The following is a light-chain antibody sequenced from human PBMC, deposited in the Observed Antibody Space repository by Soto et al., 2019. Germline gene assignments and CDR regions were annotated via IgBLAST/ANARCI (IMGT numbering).Light chain of an antibody. V-gene: IGLV2-18*02. CDR3: SSCTSSKTVV. CDR1: SSDVGYYNL. CDR2: EVS. Sequence: QSVLTQPPSVSGSPGQSVTISCTGTSSDVGYYNLVSWYQHPPGTDPKLMIYEVSNRPSGVPDRFSGSKSGNTASRTSSGLQAEDEADYYCSSCTSSKTVVFGGGTKLTVL. J-gene: IGLJ2*01.